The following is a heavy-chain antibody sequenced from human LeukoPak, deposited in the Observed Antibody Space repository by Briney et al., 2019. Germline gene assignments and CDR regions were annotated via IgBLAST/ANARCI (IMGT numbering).Heavy chain of an antibody. V-gene: IGHV3-23*01. CDR1: GFTFSSYA. J-gene: IGHJ4*02. CDR3: AKDPRAPGIRLYYFDY. Sequence: GGSLRLSCAASGFTFSSYAMSWVRQAPGQGLEWVSAISGSGGSTYYADSVKGRFTIARDNSKNTLYLQMNSLRAEDTAVYYCAKDPRAPGIRLYYFDYWGQGTLVTVSS. CDR2: ISGSGGST. D-gene: IGHD5-12*01.